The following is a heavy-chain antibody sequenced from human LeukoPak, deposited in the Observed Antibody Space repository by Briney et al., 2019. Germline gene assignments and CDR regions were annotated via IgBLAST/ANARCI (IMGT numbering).Heavy chain of an antibody. CDR3: ARDFTPGYSSGWYERSAVFRMSY. CDR1: GFTFTSSA. V-gene: IGHV1-58*01. D-gene: IGHD6-19*01. CDR2: IVVGSGNT. J-gene: IGHJ4*02. Sequence: SVKVSCKASGFTFTSSAVQWVRQARGQRLEWIGWIVVGSGNTNYAQKLQGRVTMTTDTSTSTAYMELRSLRSDDTAVYYCARDFTPGYSSGWYERSAVFRMSYWGQGTLVTVSS.